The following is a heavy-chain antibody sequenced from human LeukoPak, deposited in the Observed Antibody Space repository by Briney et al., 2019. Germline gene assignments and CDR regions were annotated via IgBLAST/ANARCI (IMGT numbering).Heavy chain of an antibody. J-gene: IGHJ4*02. V-gene: IGHV3-74*01. CDR3: ARERSLLYYFDY. CDR2: INSDGSST. Sequence: GGSLRLSCAASGFTFSSYWMHWVRQAPGKGLVWVSRINSDGSSTSYADSVKGRFTISRDNAKNTLYLQMNSLRVEDTAVYYCARERSLLYYFDYWGQGTLVTVSS. D-gene: IGHD2-15*01. CDR1: GFTFSSYW.